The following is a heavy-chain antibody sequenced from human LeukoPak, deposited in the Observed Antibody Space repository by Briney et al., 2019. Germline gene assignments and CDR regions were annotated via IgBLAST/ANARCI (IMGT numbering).Heavy chain of an antibody. V-gene: IGHV1-2*02. D-gene: IGHD5-24*01. CDR3: ARDRYGDGFAHFDY. J-gene: IGHJ4*02. CDR1: GSTFTIYA. CDR2: IPPSGGT. Sequence: ASVTVSFTSSGSTFTIYAMHWVRQAPGQGLEWMGLIPPSGGTNYTQKLQGRVAITRDTSITTAYMDLSRLTSDDTAVYYCARDRYGDGFAHFDYWGQGALVTVSS.